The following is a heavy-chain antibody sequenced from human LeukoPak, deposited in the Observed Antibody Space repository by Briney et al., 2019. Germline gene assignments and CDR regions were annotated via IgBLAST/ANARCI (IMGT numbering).Heavy chain of an antibody. J-gene: IGHJ4*02. CDR2: ISGSGSST. CDR1: GFTFNSFA. D-gene: IGHD5-12*01. CDR3: AKGGQWLRFAY. Sequence: SGGSLRLSCAASGFTFNSFAISWLRQAPGKGLEWVSTISGSGSSTYYADSVKGRFTVSRDNSKNTLYLQMNSLGADDTAVYYCAKGGQWLRFAYWGQGTLVTVSS. V-gene: IGHV3-23*01.